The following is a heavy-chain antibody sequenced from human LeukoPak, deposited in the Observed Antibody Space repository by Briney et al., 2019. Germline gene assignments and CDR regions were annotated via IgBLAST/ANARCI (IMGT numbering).Heavy chain of an antibody. J-gene: IGHJ4*02. CDR3: ATNQIMIREYYFDY. Sequence: PGRSLRLSCAASGFTFGTYGMHWVRQAPGKGLEWVAVIWYDGSNKYYADSVKGRFTISRDNSKNTLYLQMNSLRAEDTAVYYCATNQIMIREYYFDYWGQGTLVTVSS. D-gene: IGHD3-16*01. V-gene: IGHV3-33*01. CDR2: IWYDGSNK. CDR1: GFTFGTYG.